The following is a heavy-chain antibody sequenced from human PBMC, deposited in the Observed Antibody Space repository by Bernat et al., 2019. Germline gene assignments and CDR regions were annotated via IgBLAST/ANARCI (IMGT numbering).Heavy chain of an antibody. V-gene: IGHV1-58*01. CDR1: GFTFTSSA. CDR2: IVVGSGNA. D-gene: IGHD3-16*01. Sequence: HMQLVQFGPAVKKPGTSVKVSCKASGFTFTSSAVQWVRQARGQRLDGFGWIVVGSGNANYAQKFQERVTRTRDMSTRTACRELSSLRSEDTAVNYCEAATLGGGVYFDSWGQGTLVTVSS. CDR3: EAATLGGGVYFDS. J-gene: IGHJ4*02.